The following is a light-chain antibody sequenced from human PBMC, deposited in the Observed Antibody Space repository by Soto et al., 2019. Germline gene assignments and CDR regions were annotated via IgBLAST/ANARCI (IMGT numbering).Light chain of an antibody. CDR3: QQYDSSPYT. Sequence: EIVLTQSPGTLSLSPGERATLSCRASQSVSSSSIAWYQQKPGQAPRLLIYGASSRATGIPDRFSGSGSGTDFSLTISRLEPEDFAVYYCQQYDSSPYTFGHGTKLEIK. V-gene: IGKV3-20*01. CDR2: GAS. CDR1: QSVSSSS. J-gene: IGKJ2*01.